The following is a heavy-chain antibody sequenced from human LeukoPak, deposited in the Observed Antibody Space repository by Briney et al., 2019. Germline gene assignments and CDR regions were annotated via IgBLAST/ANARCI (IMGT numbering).Heavy chain of an antibody. J-gene: IGHJ3*01. V-gene: IGHV3-30*03. D-gene: IGHD6-19*01. CDR3: APPIHDSRGWHAFDF. CDR2: ISYDESDK. Sequence: GRSLRLSCAVSGFTFRNYGMHWVRQAPGKGLEWVAVISYDESDKYYGDSVKDRFTISRDNSKNTVSLQMNSLRQEDTAVYYCAPPIHDSRGWHAFDFWGQGTMVTVSS. CDR1: GFTFRNYG.